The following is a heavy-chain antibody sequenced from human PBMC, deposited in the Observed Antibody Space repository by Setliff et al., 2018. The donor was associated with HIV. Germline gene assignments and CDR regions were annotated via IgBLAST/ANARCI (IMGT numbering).Heavy chain of an antibody. D-gene: IGHD3-22*01. CDR3: AREDYYDSMTTNYYYNGMDV. CDR1: GFTFDNAW. J-gene: IGHJ6*02. Sequence: GGSLRLSCTVSGFTFDNAWMAWVRQAPGEGLEWVGHMNSKTRGGAPDYAAPVKGRFTISRDDSKNTFYLQMNSLRAEDTAVYYCAREDYYDSMTTNYYYNGMDVWGQGTTVTVSS. V-gene: IGHV3-15*01. CDR2: MNSKTRGGAP.